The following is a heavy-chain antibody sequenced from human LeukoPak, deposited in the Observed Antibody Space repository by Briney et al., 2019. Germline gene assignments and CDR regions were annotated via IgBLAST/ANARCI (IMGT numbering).Heavy chain of an antibody. CDR1: GGSISSSSYY. V-gene: IGHV4-39*07. J-gene: IGHJ6*03. Sequence: SETLSLTCTVSGGSISSSSYYWGWIRQPPGKGLEWIGSIYYSGSTYYNPSLKSRVTISVDTSKNQFSLKLSSVTAADTAVYYCARGITGTTDHYYYYYMDVWGKGTTVTVSS. CDR2: IYYSGST. CDR3: ARGITGTTDHYYYYYMDV. D-gene: IGHD1-20*01.